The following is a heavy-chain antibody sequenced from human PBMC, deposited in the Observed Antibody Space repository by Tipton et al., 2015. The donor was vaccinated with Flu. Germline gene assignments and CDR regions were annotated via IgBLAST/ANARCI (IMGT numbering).Heavy chain of an antibody. D-gene: IGHD6-19*01. CDR3: VRLQQWLVHDAFEV. CDR1: SYSISRGYF. J-gene: IGHJ3*01. V-gene: IGHV4-38-2*01. Sequence: TLSLTCAVSSYSISRGYFWGLIRQPPGKGLEWIGSIHHSGSTDYNPSLKSRVTISVDTSKNQLYLKLSSVTAADTAVYYCVRLQQWLVHDAFEVWGQGTLVTVSS. CDR2: IHHSGST.